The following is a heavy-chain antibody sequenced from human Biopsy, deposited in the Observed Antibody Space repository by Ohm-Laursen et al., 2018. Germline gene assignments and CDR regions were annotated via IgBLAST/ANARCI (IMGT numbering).Heavy chain of an antibody. V-gene: IGHV1-69*10. J-gene: IGHJ5*02. CDR3: ARGEGSSWFDP. Sequence: SVKVSCKASGGTFTNYAIGWVRQAPGQGLEWMGGIIPIPNVATYAQKFQGRITITADESTSTAYMELSSLTSDDTAAYFCARGEGSSWFDPWGHGTLVTVSS. D-gene: IGHD1-26*01. CDR1: GGTFTNYA. CDR2: IIPIPNVA.